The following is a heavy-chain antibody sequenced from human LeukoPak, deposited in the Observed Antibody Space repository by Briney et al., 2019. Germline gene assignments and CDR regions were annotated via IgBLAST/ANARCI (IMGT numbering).Heavy chain of an antibody. CDR1: GGSISSYY. Sequence: KPSETLSLTCTVSGGSISSYYWGWIRQPPGKGLGWIGYIYYSGSTNYNPSLKSRVTISVDTSKNQFSLKLSSVTAADTAVYYCAREGLGYGDYGFDPWGQGTLVTVSS. D-gene: IGHD4-17*01. CDR3: AREGLGYGDYGFDP. V-gene: IGHV4-59*01. J-gene: IGHJ5*02. CDR2: IYYSGST.